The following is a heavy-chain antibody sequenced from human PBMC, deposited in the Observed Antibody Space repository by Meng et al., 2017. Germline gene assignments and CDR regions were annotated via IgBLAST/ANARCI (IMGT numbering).Heavy chain of an antibody. V-gene: IGHV1-2*06. Sequence: QVRRVHSGAGVTRPGASVDVACKSSGYSLPGIYQHGGRRAPVKGLEWMGRINPNSGGIKCVEKFQGRVTMTRDTSIRTAYMELGRLRYDYTAVNYCARGWVVPFDYWGQGTLVTVSS. CDR2: INPNSGGI. CDR3: ARGWVVPFDY. CDR1: GYSLPGIY. D-gene: IGHD6-19*01. J-gene: IGHJ4*02.